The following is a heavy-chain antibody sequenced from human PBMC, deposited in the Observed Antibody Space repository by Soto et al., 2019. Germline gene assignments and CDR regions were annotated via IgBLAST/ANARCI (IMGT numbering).Heavy chain of an antibody. J-gene: IGHJ6*02. CDR2: IYYSGST. V-gene: IGHV4-59*12. D-gene: IGHD4-17*01. Sequence: PSETLSLTCTVSGGSISNYYWTWIRQPPGKGLEWIGYIYYSGSTNYNPSLKSRVTISVDTSKNQFSLKLSSVTAADTAVYYCAREIPTVTKDYYYYVMAVWGQGTTVTVSS. CDR3: AREIPTVTKDYYYYVMAV. CDR1: GGSISNYY.